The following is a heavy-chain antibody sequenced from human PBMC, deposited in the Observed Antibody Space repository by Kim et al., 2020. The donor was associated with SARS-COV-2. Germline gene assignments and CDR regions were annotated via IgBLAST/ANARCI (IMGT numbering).Heavy chain of an antibody. D-gene: IGHD3-10*01. CDR1: GYIFSGYS. J-gene: IGHJ4*02. V-gene: IGHV1-46*01. Sequence: ASVKVSCKASGYIFSGYSMHWVRQAPGQGLEWMGIINPSDESTTYAQNFQGRVTMTSDTSTNTVYLELRNLRSDDTAVYYCAREWRSTFGYWGQGTLVAV. CDR2: INPSDEST. CDR3: AREWRSTFGY.